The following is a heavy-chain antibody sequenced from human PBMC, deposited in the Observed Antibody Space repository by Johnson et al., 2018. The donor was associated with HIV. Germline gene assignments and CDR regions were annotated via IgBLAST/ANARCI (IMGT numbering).Heavy chain of an antibody. CDR3: ARADITYSYYDTSGYYYHDAFDI. D-gene: IGHD3-22*01. CDR1: GFTFSSNY. V-gene: IGHV3-20*04. Sequence: VQLVESGGGVVQPGGSLRLSCAASGFTFSSNYMSWVRQAPGKGLEWVCGINWNGGSTSYADSVKGRFTISRDNAKNSLYMQMDSLRAEETAVYYCARADITYSYYDTSGYYYHDAFDIWGQGTMVTVSS. J-gene: IGHJ3*02. CDR2: INWNGGST.